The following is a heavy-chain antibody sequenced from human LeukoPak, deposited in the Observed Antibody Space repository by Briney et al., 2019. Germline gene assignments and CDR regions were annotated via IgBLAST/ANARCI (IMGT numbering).Heavy chain of an antibody. CDR3: ARSAPYDFWSGHFDY. J-gene: IGHJ4*02. D-gene: IGHD3-3*01. CDR2: IYPGDSDT. Sequence: GESLKISCKGSGYSFTSYWIGWVRQMPGKGLEWMGIIYPGDSDTRYSPSFQGQVTISADKSTSTAYLQWSSLKASDTAMYYCARSAPYDFWSGHFDYWGQGTLVTVSS. CDR1: GYSFTSYW. V-gene: IGHV5-51*01.